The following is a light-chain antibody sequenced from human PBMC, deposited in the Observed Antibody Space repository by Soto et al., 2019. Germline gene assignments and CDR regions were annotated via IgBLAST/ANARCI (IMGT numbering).Light chain of an antibody. J-gene: IGKJ2*01. CDR1: QGVDNF. V-gene: IGKV3-11*01. CDR3: QQGSTWPGT. CDR2: DAS. Sequence: VLTQSPATLSLSPGERATLSCRASQGVDNFLAWYQQRPGQSPRLLISDASNRATGIPTRFSGSGSGTDFTLTISSLEPEDFAVYYCQQGSTWPGTFGQGTRLDIK.